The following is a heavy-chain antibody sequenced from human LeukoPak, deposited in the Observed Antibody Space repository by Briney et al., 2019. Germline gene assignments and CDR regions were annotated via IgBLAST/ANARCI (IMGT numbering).Heavy chain of an antibody. Sequence: GGSLRLSCAASGFTFSDHYIDWVRQAPGKGLEWVAFIRYDGSNKYYADSVKGRFTISRDNSKNTLYLQMKSLRAEDTAVYYCAKGGGYEAQYYYYYLDVWGKGTTVTISS. CDR1: GFTFSDHY. D-gene: IGHD5-12*01. CDR3: AKGGGYEAQYYYYYLDV. J-gene: IGHJ6*03. CDR2: IRYDGSNK. V-gene: IGHV3-30*02.